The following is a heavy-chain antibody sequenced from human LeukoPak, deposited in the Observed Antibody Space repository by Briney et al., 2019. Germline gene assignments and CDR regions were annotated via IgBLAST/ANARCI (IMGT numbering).Heavy chain of an antibody. J-gene: IGHJ3*02. CDR2: IYHSGST. CDR1: GVSISSGGYY. CDR3: ARDRNDSSGYAFDI. Sequence: ASETLSLTCTVSGVSISSGGYYWSWIRQPPGKGLEWIGYIYHSGSTYYNPSLKSRVTISVDRSKNQFSLKLSSVTAADTAVYYCARDRNDSSGYAFDIWGQGTMVTVSS. D-gene: IGHD3-22*01. V-gene: IGHV4-30-2*01.